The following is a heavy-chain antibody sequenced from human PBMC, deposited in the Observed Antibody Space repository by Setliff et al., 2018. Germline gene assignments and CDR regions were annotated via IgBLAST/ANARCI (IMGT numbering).Heavy chain of an antibody. D-gene: IGHD3-22*01. CDR3: ATSPYYYDSDGPRDF. J-gene: IGHJ4*01. V-gene: IGHV1-24*01. CDR1: GYTLTELS. CDR2: FDPEDAET. Sequence: GASVKVSCKVSGYTLTELSIHWVRQTPGKGLEWMGGFDPEDAETIYTQKFQGRVSLTEDTSTNTAYMELSGLTSEDTAVYYCATSPYYYDSDGPRDFWGHGTLVTVSS.